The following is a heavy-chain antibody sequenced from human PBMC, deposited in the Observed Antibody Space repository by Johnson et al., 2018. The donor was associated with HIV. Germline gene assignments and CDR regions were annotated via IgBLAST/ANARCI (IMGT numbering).Heavy chain of an antibody. Sequence: VQLVESGGGVARPGGSLRLSCAASGFTFSSYDMHWVRQATGKGLEWVSAIGTAGDTYFPGSVKGRFTISREDARNSLYLQMNSRRPGDTSVYYCARWKAFRPGAFDIWGQGTMVTVSS. D-gene: IGHD6-6*01. J-gene: IGHJ3*02. CDR1: GFTFSSYD. CDR3: ARWKAFRPGAFDI. CDR2: IGTAGDT. V-gene: IGHV3-13*01.